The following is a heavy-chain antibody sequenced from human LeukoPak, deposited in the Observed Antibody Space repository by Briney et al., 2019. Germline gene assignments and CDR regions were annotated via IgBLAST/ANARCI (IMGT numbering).Heavy chain of an antibody. CDR1: GGSFSGYY. V-gene: IGHV4-34*01. J-gene: IGHJ4*02. CDR3: ARSGGGYCSGGSCAVLFDY. CDR2: IKHSGST. D-gene: IGHD2-15*01. Sequence: SETLSLTCAVYGGSFSGYYWSWIRQPPGKGLEWIGEIKHSGSTNYNPSLKSLVTISVDTSKNQYSLKLSSLTAADTAVYYCARSGGGYCSGGSCAVLFDYWSQGTLVTVPS.